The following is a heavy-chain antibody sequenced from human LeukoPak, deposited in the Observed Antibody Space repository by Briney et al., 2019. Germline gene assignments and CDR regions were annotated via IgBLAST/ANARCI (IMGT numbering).Heavy chain of an antibody. J-gene: IGHJ4*02. V-gene: IGHV1-46*04. CDR1: GYTFTNYY. Sequence: GASLKVSCKASGYTFTNYYMHWVRQAPGQGLEWMGLINPSGGNTRYAQKLQSRLTLTRDTSASTAYMELSRLRSDYTAVYYCAYYYDSSLDYWGQGTVVTVSS. CDR2: INPSGGNT. CDR3: AYYYDSSLDY. D-gene: IGHD3-22*01.